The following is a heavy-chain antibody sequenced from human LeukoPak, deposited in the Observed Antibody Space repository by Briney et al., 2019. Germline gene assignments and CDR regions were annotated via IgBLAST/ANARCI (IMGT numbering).Heavy chain of an antibody. V-gene: IGHV1-2*02. J-gene: IGHJ5*02. CDR1: GYTFTSYG. Sequence: GASVKVSCKASGYTFTSYGISWVRQAPGQGLEWMGWINPNSGGTNYAQKFQGRVTMTRDTSISTAYMELSRLRSDDTAVYYCARAGKRDNWFDPWGQGTLVTVS. CDR3: ARAGKRDNWFDP. CDR2: INPNSGGT.